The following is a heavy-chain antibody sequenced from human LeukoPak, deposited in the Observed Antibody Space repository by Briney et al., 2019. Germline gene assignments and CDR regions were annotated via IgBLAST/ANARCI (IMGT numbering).Heavy chain of an antibody. D-gene: IGHD1-26*01. CDR1: GYTFTGYY. V-gene: IGHV1-2*02. Sequence: ASVKVSCKASGYTFTGYYMHWVRQAPGQGVEWMGWINPNSGGTNYAQKFQGRVTLTRDTSISTAYMELSSLRSDDTAVYYCARHMGGTGYFDYWGQGTLVTVSS. CDR3: ARHMGGTGYFDY. CDR2: INPNSGGT. J-gene: IGHJ4*02.